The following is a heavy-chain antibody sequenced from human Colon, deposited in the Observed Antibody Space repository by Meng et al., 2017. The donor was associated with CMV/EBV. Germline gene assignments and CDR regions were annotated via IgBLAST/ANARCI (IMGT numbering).Heavy chain of an antibody. CDR2: AFRDGRTT. CDR1: GFTFDTYA. Sequence: GESLKISCAASGFTFDTYAMSWVRQAPGKGLEWISTAFRDGRTTFYADSVRGRFTISRDNSKNTLSLQLSSLRVDDTAIYYCAKFGASGDYYYRGLDVWGQGTLVTVSS. D-gene: IGHD2-21*02. V-gene: IGHV3-23*03. CDR3: AKFGASGDYYYRGLDV. J-gene: IGHJ6*02.